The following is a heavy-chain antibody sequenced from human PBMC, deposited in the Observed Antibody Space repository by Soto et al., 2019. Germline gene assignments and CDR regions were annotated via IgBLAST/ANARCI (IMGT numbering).Heavy chain of an antibody. J-gene: IGHJ4*02. Sequence: SETLSLTCTVSGGSFDITSSYWAWVRQPPGKGLEWIAYIYYSGSTYYNPSLKSRITISVDTSTNQLSLRLSSVTAADTTVYYCATVPIVGTKPYYFDSWGQGTLVTVSS. CDR2: IYYSGST. CDR3: ATVPIVGTKPYYFDS. V-gene: IGHV4-39*02. CDR1: GGSFDITSSY. D-gene: IGHD1-1*01.